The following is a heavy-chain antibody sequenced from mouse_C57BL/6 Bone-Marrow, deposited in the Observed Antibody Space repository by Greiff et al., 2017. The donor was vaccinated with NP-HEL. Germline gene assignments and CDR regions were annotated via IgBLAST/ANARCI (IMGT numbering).Heavy chain of an antibody. CDR1: GYSITSGYY. J-gene: IGHJ3*01. CDR2: ISYDGSN. CDR3: AREGLPSY. Sequence: EVKLVESGPGLVKPSQSLSLTCSVTGYSITSGYYWNWIRQFPGNKLEWMGYISYDGSNNYNPSLKNRISITRDTSKNQFFLKLNSVTTEDTATYYCAREGLPSYWGQGTLVTVSA. D-gene: IGHD2-10*01. V-gene: IGHV3-6*01.